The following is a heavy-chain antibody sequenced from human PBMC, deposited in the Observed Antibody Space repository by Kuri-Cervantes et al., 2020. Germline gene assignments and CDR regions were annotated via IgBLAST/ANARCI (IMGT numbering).Heavy chain of an antibody. Sequence: GESLKISCAASGFTFSSYGMNWVRQAPGKGLEWVSSISSSATYIYYAASVKGRFTISRDNARNSLYLQMNSLRAEDTAVYFCARDGAYYYGSGTYSGFLDYWGQGTLVTVSS. D-gene: IGHD3-10*01. CDR1: GFTFSSYG. V-gene: IGHV3-21*01. CDR2: ISSSATYI. J-gene: IGHJ4*02. CDR3: ARDGAYYYGSGTYSGFLDY.